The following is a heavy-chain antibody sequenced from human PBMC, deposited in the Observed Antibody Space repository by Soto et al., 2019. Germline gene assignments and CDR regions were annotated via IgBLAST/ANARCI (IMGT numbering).Heavy chain of an antibody. D-gene: IGHD2-2*01. J-gene: IGHJ5*02. CDR2: ISGSGGST. CDR1: GFTFSSYA. CDR3: AKWLGYCSSTSCYALWFDP. V-gene: IGHV3-23*01. Sequence: GGSLRLSCAASGFTFSSYAMSWVRQAPGKGLEWVSAISGSGGSTYYADSVKGRFTISRDNSKNTLYLQMNSLRAEDTAVYYCAKWLGYCSSTSCYALWFDPWGQGTLVTVSS.